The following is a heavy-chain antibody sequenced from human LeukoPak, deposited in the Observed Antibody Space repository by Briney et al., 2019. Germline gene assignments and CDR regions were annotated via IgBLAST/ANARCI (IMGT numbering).Heavy chain of an antibody. D-gene: IGHD6-13*01. CDR2: IWYDGSNK. Sequence: GGTLRLSCAASGFTFSSYGMHWVRQAPGKGLEWVAVIWYDGSNKYYADSVKGRFTISRDNSKNTLYLQMNSLRAEDTAVYYCAKEAGLIAAAGPFDYWGQGTLVTVSS. CDR1: GFTFSSYG. CDR3: AKEAGLIAAAGPFDY. J-gene: IGHJ4*02. V-gene: IGHV3-33*06.